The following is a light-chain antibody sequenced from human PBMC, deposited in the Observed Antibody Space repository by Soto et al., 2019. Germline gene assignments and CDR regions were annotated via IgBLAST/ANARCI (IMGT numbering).Light chain of an antibody. Sequence: QSALTQPRSVSGSPGQSVTISCTGTSSDLGGYNYVSWYQQHPGKAPKVMIYDVSKRPSGVPDRFAGSKSGNTASLTISGLQADDEADYYCCSYAGSYTLVFGGGTKLTVL. CDR2: DVS. CDR1: SSDLGGYNY. J-gene: IGLJ2*01. V-gene: IGLV2-11*01. CDR3: CSYAGSYTLV.